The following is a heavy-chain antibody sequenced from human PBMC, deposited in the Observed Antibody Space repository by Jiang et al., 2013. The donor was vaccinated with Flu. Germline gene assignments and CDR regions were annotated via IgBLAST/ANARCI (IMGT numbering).Heavy chain of an antibody. Sequence: GAEVKKPGESVKISCKGSGYSFSNYWMAWVRQMPGKGLEWMGIIYPADSDIGYSPSFHGQVTISADNSINTAYLQWRSLKAADTGIYYCASGTTASEDAFDVWGQGTMVTVSS. D-gene: IGHD1-1*01. CDR1: GYSFSNYW. J-gene: IGHJ3*01. CDR3: ASGTTASEDAFDV. V-gene: IGHV5-51*01. CDR2: IYPADSDI.